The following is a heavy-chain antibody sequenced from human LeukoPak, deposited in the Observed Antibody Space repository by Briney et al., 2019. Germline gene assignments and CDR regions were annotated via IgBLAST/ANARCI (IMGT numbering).Heavy chain of an antibody. CDR2: IYTSGST. J-gene: IGHJ4*02. D-gene: IGHD3-22*01. V-gene: IGHV4-4*07. Sequence: SETLSLTCTVSGGSISSYYWSWIRQPAGKGLEWIGRIYTSGSTNYNPSLKSRVTISVDKSKNQFSLKLSSVTAADTAVYYCAGLYYYDSSGYYYPDYWGQGTLVTVSS. CDR3: AGLYYYDSSGYYYPDY. CDR1: GGSISSYY.